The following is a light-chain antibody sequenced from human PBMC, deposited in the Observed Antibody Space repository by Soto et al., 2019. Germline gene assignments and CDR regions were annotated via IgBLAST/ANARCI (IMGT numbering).Light chain of an antibody. CDR3: QQDYSLPYT. V-gene: IGKV3D-7*01. CDR2: GAS. CDR1: QSVSSSY. Sequence: EIVMTQSPATLSLSPGERATLSCRASQSVSSSYLSWYQQKPGQAPRLLISGASTRATGIPARFSGSGSGTDFTLTISSLQPEDFAVYYCQQDYSLPYTFGQGTKLVIK. J-gene: IGKJ2*01.